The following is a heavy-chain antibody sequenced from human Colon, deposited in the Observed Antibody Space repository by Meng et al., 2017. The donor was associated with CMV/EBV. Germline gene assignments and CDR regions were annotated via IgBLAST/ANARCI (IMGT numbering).Heavy chain of an antibody. CDR2: ISSSSSTI. J-gene: IGHJ6*02. CDR1: GFTFSSYS. Sequence: GGSLRLSCAASGFTFSSYSMNWVRQAPGKGLEWVSYISSSSSTIYYADSVKGRFTISRDNAKNSLYLQMNSLRAEDTAVYYCARDPLYDSSGYYYYGMDVWGQGTTVTVSS. CDR3: ARDPLYDSSGYYYYGMDV. D-gene: IGHD3-22*01. V-gene: IGHV3-48*04.